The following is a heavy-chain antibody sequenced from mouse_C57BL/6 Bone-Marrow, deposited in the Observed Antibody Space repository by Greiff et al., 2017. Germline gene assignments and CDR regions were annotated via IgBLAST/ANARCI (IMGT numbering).Heavy chain of an antibody. CDR2: IYPRSGNT. CDR1: GYTFTSYG. V-gene: IGHV1-81*01. Sequence: QVQLQQSGAELARPGASVKLSCKASGYTFTSYGISWVKQRTGQGLEWIGEIYPRSGNTYYNEKFKGKATLTADKSSSTAYMELRSLTSEDSAVYFWARRTYWGQGTLVTVSA. CDR3: ARRTY. J-gene: IGHJ3*01.